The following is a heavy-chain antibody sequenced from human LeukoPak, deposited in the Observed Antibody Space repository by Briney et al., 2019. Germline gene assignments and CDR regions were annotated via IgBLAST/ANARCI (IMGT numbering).Heavy chain of an antibody. CDR3: ARDRSYYDSSAPGAFDI. V-gene: IGHV3-33*01. CDR2: IRYDGSNK. D-gene: IGHD3-22*01. CDR1: GFNFSSYG. J-gene: IGHJ3*02. Sequence: GSLRLSCGAAGFNFSSYGMHWVRQAPGKGPEWGAVIRYDGSNKYYADSVKGRFTISRDNSKNTLYLQMNSLRAEDTAVYYCARDRSYYDSSAPGAFDIWGQGTMVTVSS.